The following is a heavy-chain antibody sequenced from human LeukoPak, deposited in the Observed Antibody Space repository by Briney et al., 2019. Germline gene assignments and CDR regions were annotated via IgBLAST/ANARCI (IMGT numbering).Heavy chain of an antibody. D-gene: IGHD2-2*01. CDR1: GGSISSSSYF. J-gene: IGHJ4*02. V-gene: IGHV4-39*07. Sequence: SETLSLTCTVSGGSISSSSYFWGWIRQPPGEGLEWIGSIYYSGSTYCNPSLKSRVTISVDTSKNQFSLKLSSVTAADTAVYYCARVQDIVVVPPDCWGQGTLVTVSS. CDR3: ARVQDIVVVPPDC. CDR2: IYYSGST.